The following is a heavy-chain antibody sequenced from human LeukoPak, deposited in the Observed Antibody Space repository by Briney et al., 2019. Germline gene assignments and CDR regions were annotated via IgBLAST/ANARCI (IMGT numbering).Heavy chain of an antibody. D-gene: IGHD3-10*01. V-gene: IGHV4-39*07. CDR3: ASSSIITMVRGVDRGIDY. CDR1: GGSISSSSYY. J-gene: IGHJ4*02. Sequence: PSETLSLTCTVSGGSISSSSYYWGWIRQPPGKGLEWIGSIYYSGRTYYNPSLKSRVTISVDTSKNQFSLKLSSVTAADTAVYYCASSSIITMVRGVDRGIDYWGQGTLVTVSS. CDR2: IYYSGRT.